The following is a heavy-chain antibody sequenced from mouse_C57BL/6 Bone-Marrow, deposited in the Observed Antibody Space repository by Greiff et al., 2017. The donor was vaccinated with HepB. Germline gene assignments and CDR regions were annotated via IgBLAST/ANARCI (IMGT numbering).Heavy chain of an antibody. CDR1: GFSLSTSGMG. CDR2: IYWDDDK. V-gene: IGHV8-12*01. D-gene: IGHD1-1*01. CDR3: ARSHYYGSSLAWFAY. Sequence: QVTLKESGPGILQSSQTLSLTCSFSGFSLSTSGMGVSWIRQPSGKGLEWLAHIYWDDDKRYNPSLKSRLTISKDTSRNQVFLKITSVDTADTATYYCARSHYYGSSLAWFAYWGQGTLVTVSA. J-gene: IGHJ3*01.